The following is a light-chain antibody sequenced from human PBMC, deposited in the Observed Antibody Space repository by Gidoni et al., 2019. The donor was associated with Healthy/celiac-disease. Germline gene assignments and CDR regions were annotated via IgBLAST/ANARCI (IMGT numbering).Light chain of an antibody. CDR1: QSVLYSSNNKNY. CDR3: QQYYSTPQT. J-gene: IGKJ1*01. Sequence: DTVMNQPPDSMAVSLGGRATINCRASQSVLYSSNNKNYLAWYQQKPGQPPKLLIYWASTRESGVPDLFSGSGSGTDFTLTISSLQAEDVAVYYCQQYYSTPQTFGQGTKVEIK. CDR2: WAS. V-gene: IGKV4-1*01.